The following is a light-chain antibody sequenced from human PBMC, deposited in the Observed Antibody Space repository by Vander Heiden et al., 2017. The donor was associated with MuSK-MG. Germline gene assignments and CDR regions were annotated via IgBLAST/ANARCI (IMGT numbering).Light chain of an antibody. CDR3: ATSDDTRNAVV. CDR2: GDD. V-gene: IGLV1-44*01. CDR1: SSNIGSYT. J-gene: IGLJ2*01. Sequence: QPVFSQPPSASETPGQRVTVSCSGSSSNIGSYTVSWFQHLPGTAPKLLIYGDDQRPSGVPERFSGSKSGTSASLAISGLQSEDEADYYCATSDDTRNAVVFGGGTRLTVL.